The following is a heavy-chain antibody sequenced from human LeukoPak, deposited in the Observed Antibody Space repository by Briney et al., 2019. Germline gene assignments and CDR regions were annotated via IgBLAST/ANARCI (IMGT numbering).Heavy chain of an antibody. D-gene: IGHD3-22*01. CDR2: IYYSGST. V-gene: IGHV4-39*07. Sequence: AETLSLTCTVSGGSISSSSYYWGWIRQPPGKGLEWIGSIYYSGSTNYNPSLKSRVTISVDKSKNQFSLELSSVTAADTAVYYCARDSPEHYYDSTEEGGLFDYWGQGTLVTVSS. CDR3: ARDSPEHYYDSTEEGGLFDY. J-gene: IGHJ4*02. CDR1: GGSISSSSYY.